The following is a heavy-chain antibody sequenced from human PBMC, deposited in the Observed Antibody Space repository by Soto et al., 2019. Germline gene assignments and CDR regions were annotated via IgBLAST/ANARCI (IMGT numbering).Heavy chain of an antibody. J-gene: IGHJ6*02. V-gene: IGHV1-18*04. CDR1: GYIFTNYG. D-gene: IGHD6-6*01. Sequence: VQLVQSGAEVKKPGASVKVSCKASGYIFTNYGISWVRQAPGQGLEWMGWISANNGHTDLARKLQGRVTMTTDTSSSAAFKEVRSLRSHGTAMYYCARDDRYSSLYNPGGPLVYIMDVWGHGTTVTVSS. CDR3: ARDDRYSSLYNPGGPLVYIMDV. CDR2: ISANNGHT.